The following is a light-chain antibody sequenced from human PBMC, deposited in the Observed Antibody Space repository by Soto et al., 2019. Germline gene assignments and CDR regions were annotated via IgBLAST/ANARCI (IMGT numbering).Light chain of an antibody. Sequence: QSVLTQPASVSGSPGQSITISCTGTSSDVGSYNLVSWYQQHPGEVPKLMIYGGTKRPSGVSNRFSGSKSGNTASLTISGLQAEDEADYYCCSYAGSQVGVFGGGTKLTVL. CDR2: GGT. CDR1: SSDVGSYNL. CDR3: CSYAGSQVGV. J-gene: IGLJ2*01. V-gene: IGLV2-23*01.